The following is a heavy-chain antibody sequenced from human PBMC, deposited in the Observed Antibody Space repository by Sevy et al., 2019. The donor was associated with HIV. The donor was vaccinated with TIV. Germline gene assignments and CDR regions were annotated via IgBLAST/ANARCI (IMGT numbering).Heavy chain of an antibody. J-gene: IGHJ4*02. Sequence: GGSLRLSCAASGFSFSRYAMHWIRQAPGKGLESVAVISYDKVNTYHSNSVKGRFTISRENSKNTLYLQMNSLRPEDTAVYYCARDGGGDYFDYWGQGTLVTVSS. CDR1: GFSFSRYA. D-gene: IGHD3-16*01. V-gene: IGHV3-30*04. CDR2: ISYDKVNT. CDR3: ARDGGGDYFDY.